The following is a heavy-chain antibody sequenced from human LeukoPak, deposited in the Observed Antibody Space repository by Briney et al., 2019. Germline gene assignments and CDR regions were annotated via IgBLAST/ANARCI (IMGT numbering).Heavy chain of an antibody. CDR2: IYHSGST. J-gene: IGHJ3*02. D-gene: IGHD1-26*01. Sequence: SGTLSLTCAVSGGSISSSNWWSWVRQPPGKGLEWIGEIYHSGSTNYNPSLKSRVTISVDKSKNQFSLKLSSVTAADTAVYYCARDPSGSYSPGAFDIWGQGTMVTVSS. CDR1: GGSISSSNW. CDR3: ARDPSGSYSPGAFDI. V-gene: IGHV4-4*02.